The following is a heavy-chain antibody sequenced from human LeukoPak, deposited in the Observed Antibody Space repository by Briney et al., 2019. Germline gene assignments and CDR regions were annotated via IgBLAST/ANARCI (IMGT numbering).Heavy chain of an antibody. Sequence: PSETLSLTCSVSGDSIRSFFWSWIRQPPGKGLEWIGYIYYTGSTNYNPSLKSRVAISVDTSKNQFSLKLTSVTAADTAVYYCARQYYDILTGYSNYYFDYWGQGTLVTVSS. CDR3: ARQYYDILTGYSNYYFDY. D-gene: IGHD3-9*01. CDR2: IYYTGST. CDR1: GDSIRSFF. J-gene: IGHJ4*02. V-gene: IGHV4-59*08.